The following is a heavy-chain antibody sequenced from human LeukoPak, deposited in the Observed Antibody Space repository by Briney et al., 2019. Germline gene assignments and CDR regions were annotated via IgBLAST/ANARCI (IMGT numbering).Heavy chain of an antibody. D-gene: IGHD3-22*01. CDR2: ISGSGGST. Sequence: GGTLRLSCAASGFTFNNYGMSWVRQAPGKGLEWVSAISGSGGSTYYADSVKGRFTISRDNSKNTLYLQMNSLRAEDTAVYYCAKEDSSGYPLPSYFDYWGQGTLVTVSS. V-gene: IGHV3-23*01. J-gene: IGHJ4*02. CDR3: AKEDSSGYPLPSYFDY. CDR1: GFTFNNYG.